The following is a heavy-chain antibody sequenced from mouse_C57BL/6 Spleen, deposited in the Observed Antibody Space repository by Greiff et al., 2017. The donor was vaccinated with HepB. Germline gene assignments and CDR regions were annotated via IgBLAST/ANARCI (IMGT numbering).Heavy chain of an antibody. V-gene: IGHV1-69*01. J-gene: IGHJ2*01. CDR2: IDPSDSYT. CDR1: GYTFTSYW. CDR3: ARWGDWDIDY. D-gene: IGHD4-1*01. Sequence: QVQLQQSGAELVMPGASVKLSCKASGYTFTSYWMHWVKQRPGQGLEWIGEIDPSDSYTNYNQKFKGKSTLTVDKSSSTAYMQLSSLTSEDSAVYYCARWGDWDIDYWGQGTTLTVSS.